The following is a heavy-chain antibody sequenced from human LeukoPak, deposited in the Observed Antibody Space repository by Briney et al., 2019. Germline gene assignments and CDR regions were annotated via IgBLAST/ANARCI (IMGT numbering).Heavy chain of an antibody. V-gene: IGHV3-23*01. Sequence: KAGGSLRLSCGASGFTFSSYGMSWVRQAPGKGLEWVSGIRGSGDSTYYADSVKGRFTISRDKSKNTLYLQMNRVRAEDTAVYYCAKHLALVGATTTYDYWGQGTLVIVSS. J-gene: IGHJ4*02. D-gene: IGHD1-26*01. CDR3: AKHLALVGATTTYDY. CDR2: IRGSGDST. CDR1: GFTFSSYG.